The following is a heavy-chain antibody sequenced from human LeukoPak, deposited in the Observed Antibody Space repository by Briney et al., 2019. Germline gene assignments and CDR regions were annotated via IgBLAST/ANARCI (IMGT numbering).Heavy chain of an antibody. CDR1: GGSISSYY. V-gene: IGHV4-59*01. CDR2: MYYSGST. CDR3: ARVDKYYDILTGYYGYYGMDV. J-gene: IGHJ6*02. Sequence: SETLSLTCTVSGGSISSYYWSWIRQPPGKGLEWIGYMYYSGSTNYNPSLKSRVTISIDTSKNQFSLKLSSVTAADTAVYYCARVDKYYDILTGYYGYYGMDVWGQGTTVTVSS. D-gene: IGHD3-9*01.